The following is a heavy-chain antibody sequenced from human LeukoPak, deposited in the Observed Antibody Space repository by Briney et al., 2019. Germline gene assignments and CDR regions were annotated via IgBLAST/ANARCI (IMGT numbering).Heavy chain of an antibody. D-gene: IGHD3-10*01. CDR1: GFTFSSYS. J-gene: IGHJ5*02. Sequence: GGSLRLSCAAHGFTFSSYSMNWVRQAPGKGLEWVSSISSSSSYIYYADSVKGRFTISRDNAKNSLYLQMNSLRAEDTAVYYCARDGSGSYYNVRSWFDPWGQGTLVTVSS. CDR2: ISSSSSYI. V-gene: IGHV3-21*01. CDR3: ARDGSGSYYNVRSWFDP.